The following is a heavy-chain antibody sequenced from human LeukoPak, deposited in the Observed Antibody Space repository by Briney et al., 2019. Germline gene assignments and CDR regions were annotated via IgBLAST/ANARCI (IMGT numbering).Heavy chain of an antibody. D-gene: IGHD3-3*01. CDR2: ISYDGSNK. J-gene: IGHJ4*02. V-gene: IGHV3-30*03. CDR3: TTDRQPITIFGVVGPPLGY. Sequence: PGRSLRLSCAASGFTFSTYGMHWVRQAPGKGLEWVAVISYDGSNKYYADSVKGRFTISRDNSKNTLYLQMNSLKTEDTAVYYCTTDRQPITIFGVVGPPLGYWGQGTLVTVSS. CDR1: GFTFSTYG.